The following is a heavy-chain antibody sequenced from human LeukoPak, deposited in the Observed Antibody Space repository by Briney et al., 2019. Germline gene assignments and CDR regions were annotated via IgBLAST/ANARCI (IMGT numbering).Heavy chain of an antibody. J-gene: IGHJ4*02. CDR1: GFTFSSYA. CDR3: ASSSSIVTGTGFDY. Sequence: GGPLRLSCAASGFTFSSYAMSWVRQAPGKGLEWVSTISGSGGSTYYADSVKGRFIISRDNSKNTLYLQMNSLRAEDTAVYYCASSSSIVTGTGFDYWGQGTLVTVSS. CDR2: ISGSGGST. V-gene: IGHV3-23*01. D-gene: IGHD6-6*01.